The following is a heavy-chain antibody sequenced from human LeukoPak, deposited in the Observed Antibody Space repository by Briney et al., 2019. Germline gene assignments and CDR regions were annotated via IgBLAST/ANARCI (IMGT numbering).Heavy chain of an antibody. CDR2: ISGRSIYT. Sequence: GGSLRLSCAASGFTFSDYYMSWIRQAPGKGLECVSYISGRSIYTNYADSVKGRFTISRDNAKNSLYLQMNSLRAEDTAVYYCAREMATTESFDIWGQGTMVTVSS. J-gene: IGHJ3*02. D-gene: IGHD1-7*01. CDR1: GFTFSDYY. V-gene: IGHV3-11*05. CDR3: AREMATTESFDI.